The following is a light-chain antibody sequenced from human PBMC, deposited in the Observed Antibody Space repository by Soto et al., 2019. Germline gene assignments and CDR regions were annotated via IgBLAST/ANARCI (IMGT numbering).Light chain of an antibody. CDR3: QQYGSPPIT. V-gene: IGKV3-11*01. CDR1: QTVSNK. J-gene: IGKJ5*01. CDR2: DTS. Sequence: EIVLTQSPSTLSSSPGERETLSCRASQTVSNKLAWYQHKPGQAPRLLIYDTSNRATGIPARFSGSGSGTDFTLTISSLEPEDFAVYYCQQYGSPPITFGQGTRLEI.